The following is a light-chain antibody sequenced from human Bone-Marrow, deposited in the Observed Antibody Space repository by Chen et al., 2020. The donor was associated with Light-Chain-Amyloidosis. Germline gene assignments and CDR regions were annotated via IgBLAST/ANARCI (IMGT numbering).Light chain of an antibody. CDR1: ESIRTY. CDR2: AAS. CDR3: HQSCNNPGT. J-gene: IGKJ2*01. Sequence: IQMPQSPSSLSASVGDRATITCRASESIRTYLHWYQPSPRKAPKLLIIAASSLQSGVPSRFGGSGYGTDFTLTISSLQPENFATYCCHQSCNNPGTFGQGTKVEIK. V-gene: IGKV1-39*01.